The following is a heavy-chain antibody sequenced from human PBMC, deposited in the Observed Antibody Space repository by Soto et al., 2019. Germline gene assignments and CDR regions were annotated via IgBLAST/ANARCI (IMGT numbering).Heavy chain of an antibody. Sequence: GASVKVSCKASGYTFTGYYIHWVRQAPGQGFEWMGWINPKSDDTNYAQKFQGRVSMTRDTSITTAYMEVSRLKSDDTAVYYCARGSPRMGALPTYWGQGTLVTVSS. CDR2: INPKSDDT. CDR1: GYTFTGYY. CDR3: ARGSPRMGALPTY. V-gene: IGHV1-2*02. J-gene: IGHJ4*02. D-gene: IGHD1-26*01.